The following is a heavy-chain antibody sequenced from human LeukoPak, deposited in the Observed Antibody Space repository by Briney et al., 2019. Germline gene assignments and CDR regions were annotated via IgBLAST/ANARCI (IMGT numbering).Heavy chain of an antibody. V-gene: IGHV1-8*01. CDR2: MNPNSGNT. D-gene: IGHD6-13*01. CDR1: GYTFTSYD. Sequence: ASVTVSCKASGYTFTSYDINWVRQAPGQGLEWMGWMNPNSGNTGYAQKFQGRVTMTRNTSISTAYMELSSLRSEDTAVYYCARGVAQYSSSWYVAAYYYGMDVWGQGTTVTVSS. CDR3: ARGVAQYSSSWYVAAYYYGMDV. J-gene: IGHJ6*02.